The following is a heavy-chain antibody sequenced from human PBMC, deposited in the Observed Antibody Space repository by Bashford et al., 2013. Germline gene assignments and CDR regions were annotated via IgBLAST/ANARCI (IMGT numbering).Heavy chain of an antibody. CDR3: ARDSGPYYAYFQH. J-gene: IGHJ1*01. Sequence: WVRQAPGQRLEWMAWINPGNGKTKYSPKFQDRVTVTRDTSASTGYMEVSSLRSEDTAVYYCARDSGPYYAYFQHWGQGTLVTVSS. D-gene: IGHD1-26*01. CDR2: INPGNGKT. V-gene: IGHV1-3*01.